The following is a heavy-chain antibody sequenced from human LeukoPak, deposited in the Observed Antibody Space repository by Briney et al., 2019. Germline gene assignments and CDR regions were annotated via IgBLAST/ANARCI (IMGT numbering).Heavy chain of an antibody. CDR2: ISSSGSTI. D-gene: IGHD6-13*01. CDR3: ARQGIAAAGSRAYYDSSGRRSSLTPYYFDY. CDR1: GFTFSDYY. V-gene: IGHV3-11*04. Sequence: PGGSLRLSCAASGFTFSDYYMSWIRQAPGKGLEWVSYISSSGSTIYYADSVKGRFTISRDNAKNSLYLQMNSLRAEDTAVYYCARQGIAAAGSRAYYDSSGRRSSLTPYYFDYWGQGTLVTVSS. J-gene: IGHJ4*02.